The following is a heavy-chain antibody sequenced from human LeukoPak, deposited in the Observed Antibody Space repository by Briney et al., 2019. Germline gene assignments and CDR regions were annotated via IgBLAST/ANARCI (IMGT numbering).Heavy chain of an antibody. V-gene: IGHV4-34*01. J-gene: IGHJ4*02. D-gene: IGHD6-13*01. CDR1: GGSFSGYY. Sequence: KPSETLSLTCAVYGGSFSGYYWSWIRQPPGKGLEWIGEINHSGSTNYNPSLKSRVTISVDTSKNQFSLKLSSVTAADTAVYYCARAAAGPKTFGYWGQGTLVTVSS. CDR2: INHSGST. CDR3: ARAAAGPKTFGY.